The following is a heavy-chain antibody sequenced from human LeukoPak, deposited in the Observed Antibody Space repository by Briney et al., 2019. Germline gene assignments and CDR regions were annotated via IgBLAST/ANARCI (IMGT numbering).Heavy chain of an antibody. CDR1: GFTFSSYA. Sequence: GGSLRLSCAASGFTFSSYAMYWVRQAPGKRLEWVALMSYDGSNKYYADSVKGRFTISRDNSKNTLYLQMNSLRAEDTAVYYCAKVMAVAGPDPAMDVWGQGTTVTVSS. CDR2: MSYDGSNK. CDR3: AKVMAVAGPDPAMDV. D-gene: IGHD6-19*01. J-gene: IGHJ6*02. V-gene: IGHV3-30-3*01.